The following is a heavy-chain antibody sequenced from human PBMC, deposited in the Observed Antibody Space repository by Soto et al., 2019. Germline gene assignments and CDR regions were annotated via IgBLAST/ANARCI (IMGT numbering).Heavy chain of an antibody. J-gene: IGHJ6*02. Sequence: SETLSLTCAVYGGSFSGYYWSWIRQPPGKGLEWIGEINHSGSTNYNPSLKSRVTISVDTSKNQFSLKLSSVTAADTAVYYCARLGVVVVPAAIRASNYYYYYGMDVWGQGTTVTVS. V-gene: IGHV4-34*01. CDR3: ARLGVVVVPAAIRASNYYYYYGMDV. D-gene: IGHD2-2*02. CDR1: GGSFSGYY. CDR2: INHSGST.